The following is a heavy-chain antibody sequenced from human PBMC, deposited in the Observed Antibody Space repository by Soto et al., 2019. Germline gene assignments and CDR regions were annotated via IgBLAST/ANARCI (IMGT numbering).Heavy chain of an antibody. CDR1: GGSISSYY. J-gene: IGHJ5*02. CDR3: ARQNSGWESNWFDP. V-gene: IGHV4-4*07. Sequence: SETLSLTCTVSGGSISSYYWSWIRQPAGKGLEWIGRIYTSGSTNYNPSLKSRVTMSVDTSKNQYSLKLSSVTAADTAVYYCARQNSGWESNWFDPWGQGTLVTVSS. CDR2: IYTSGST. D-gene: IGHD6-19*01.